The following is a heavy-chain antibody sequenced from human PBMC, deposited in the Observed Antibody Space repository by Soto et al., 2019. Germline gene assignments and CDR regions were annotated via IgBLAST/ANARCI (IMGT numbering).Heavy chain of an antibody. Sequence: QVQLVESGGGVVQPGRSLRLSCAATGFTFTDCGMHWVRQAPGKGLEWVAVISDDESNKYYADSVKGRFTISRDTSKNTLYLQMNSLRVEDTALYYCAKATGLTFWYFGLWGRGTLVTVSS. CDR3: AKATGLTFWYFGL. CDR2: ISDDESNK. J-gene: IGHJ2*01. D-gene: IGHD2-15*01. V-gene: IGHV3-30*18. CDR1: GFTFTDCG.